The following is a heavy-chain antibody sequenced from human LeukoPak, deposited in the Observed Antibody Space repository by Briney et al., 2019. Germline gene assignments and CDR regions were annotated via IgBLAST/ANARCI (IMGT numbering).Heavy chain of an antibody. CDR3: ARERMVRGVILNNWFDP. CDR1: GASISRNSYY. CDR2: IYYSGST. Sequence: SETLSLTCTVSGASISRNSYYWGWIRQPPGKGLEWIGSIYYSGSTYYNPSLKSRVTISVDTSKNQFSLKLSSVTAADTAVYYCARERMVRGVILNNWFDPWGQGTLVTVSS. V-gene: IGHV4-39*07. J-gene: IGHJ5*02. D-gene: IGHD3-10*01.